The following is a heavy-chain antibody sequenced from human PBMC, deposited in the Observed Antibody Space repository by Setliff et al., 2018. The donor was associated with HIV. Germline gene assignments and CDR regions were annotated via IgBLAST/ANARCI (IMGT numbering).Heavy chain of an antibody. Sequence: GESLKISCAASGFNFDDYTMHWVRQAPGKGLEWVSLISWDGGSTYYADSVKGRFTISRDNSKNSLYLQMNSLRIEDTALYYCAKGGYYSDSSGYPPDPWGQGTLVTVSS. CDR3: AKGGYYSDSSGYPPDP. J-gene: IGHJ5*02. CDR1: GFNFDDYT. CDR2: ISWDGGST. D-gene: IGHD3-22*01. V-gene: IGHV3-43*01.